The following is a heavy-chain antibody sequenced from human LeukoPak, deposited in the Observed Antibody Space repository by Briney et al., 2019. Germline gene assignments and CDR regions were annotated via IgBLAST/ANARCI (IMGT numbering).Heavy chain of an antibody. CDR1: GYTFTSYD. D-gene: IGHD5-12*01. CDR3: ARAAKWPRRFDY. CDR2: MNPNSGNT. V-gene: IGHV1-8*01. J-gene: IGHJ4*02. Sequence: ASVKVSCKASGYTFTSYDINWVRQATGRGLEWMGWMNPNSGNTGYAQKFQGRVTMTRNTSISTAYMELSSLRSEDTAVYYCARAAKWPRRFDYWGQGTLVTVSS.